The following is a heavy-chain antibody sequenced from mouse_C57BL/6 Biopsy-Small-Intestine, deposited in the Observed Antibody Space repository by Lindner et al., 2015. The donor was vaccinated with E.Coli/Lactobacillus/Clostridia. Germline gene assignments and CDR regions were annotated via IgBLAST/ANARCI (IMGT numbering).Heavy chain of an antibody. V-gene: IGHV1-19*01. J-gene: IGHJ4*01. CDR3: ARKYYYTMDY. Sequence: VQLQESGPVLVKPGASVKMSCKASGYTFTDYYMNWVKQSHGKSLEWIGVINPYNGGTSYNQNFKGEATLTVDKSSSTAYMQLSSLTSEDSAVYYCARKYYYTMDYWGQGTSVTVSP. CDR2: INPYNGGT. CDR1: GYTFTDYY. D-gene: IGHD5-1*01.